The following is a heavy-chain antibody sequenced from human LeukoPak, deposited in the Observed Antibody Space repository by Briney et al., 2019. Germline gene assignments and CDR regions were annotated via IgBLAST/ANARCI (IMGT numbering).Heavy chain of an antibody. CDR1: GGSISSYY. J-gene: IGHJ4*02. D-gene: IGHD5-24*01. CDR2: VYYSGST. V-gene: IGHV4-59*01. Sequence: SETLSLTCTVSGGSISSYYWSWIRQPPGKGLEWIGYVYYSGSTNYNPSLKSRVTISVDTSKNQFSLKLNSVTAADTAVYYCASSRAITYFDYWGQGTLVTVSS. CDR3: ASSRAITYFDY.